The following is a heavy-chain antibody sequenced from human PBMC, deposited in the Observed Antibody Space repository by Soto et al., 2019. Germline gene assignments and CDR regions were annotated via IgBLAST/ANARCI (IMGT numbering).Heavy chain of an antibody. Sequence: QVQLVQSGAEVKKPGSSVKVSCKASGGTFSSYAISWVRQAPGQGLEWMGGIIPIFGTANYAQKFQGRVTISADKSTSTAVMELSSLRSEDTAVYYCAREGSSGWDDGFGYFDYWGQGTLVTVA. CDR3: AREGSSGWDDGFGYFDY. J-gene: IGHJ4*02. CDR2: IIPIFGTA. V-gene: IGHV1-69*06. D-gene: IGHD6-19*01. CDR1: GGTFSSYA.